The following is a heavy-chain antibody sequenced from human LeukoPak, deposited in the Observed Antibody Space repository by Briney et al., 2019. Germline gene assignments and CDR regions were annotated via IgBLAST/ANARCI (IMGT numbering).Heavy chain of an antibody. CDR3: ARDARMYYPGYSYYYGMDV. CDR1: GGSISSSSYY. J-gene: IGHJ6*02. Sequence: KPSETLSLTCTVSGGSISSSSYYWGWIRQPPGKGLEWIGSIYYSGSTYYNPSLKSRVTISVDTSKNQFSLKLSSVTAADTAVYYCARDARMYYPGYSYYYGMDVWGQGTTVTVSS. CDR2: IYYSGST. V-gene: IGHV4-39*02. D-gene: IGHD3-10*01.